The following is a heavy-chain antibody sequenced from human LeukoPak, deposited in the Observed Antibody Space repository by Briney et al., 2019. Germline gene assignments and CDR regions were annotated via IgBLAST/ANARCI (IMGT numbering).Heavy chain of an antibody. CDR3: ARGWELDC. CDR1: GYTFTSYD. V-gene: IGHV1-18*01. J-gene: IGHJ4*02. Sequence: GASVKVSCKASGYTFTSYDINWVRQAPGQGLEWMGWISSYNDDIDFEQKFQGRVTMTTDTSTSTAYMELRSLRSDDTAVYYCARGWELDCWGQGTLVTVSS. D-gene: IGHD1-26*01. CDR2: ISSYNDDI.